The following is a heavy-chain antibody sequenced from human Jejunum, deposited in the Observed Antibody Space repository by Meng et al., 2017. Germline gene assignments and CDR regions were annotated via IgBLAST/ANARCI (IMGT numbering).Heavy chain of an antibody. V-gene: IGHV3-53*01. CDR3: ANRAWLES. D-gene: IGHD3-10*01. Sequence: GGCIRPVGSLRLSCAASEFTVSSNYTNWARQPPGKGLECVSIIYSGDSSYYADAVRGRFTISRDNSKNTLYLQMSSLRFDDTAVYHCANRAWLESWGQGTLVTVSS. CDR1: EFTVSSNY. CDR2: IYSGDSS. J-gene: IGHJ5*01.